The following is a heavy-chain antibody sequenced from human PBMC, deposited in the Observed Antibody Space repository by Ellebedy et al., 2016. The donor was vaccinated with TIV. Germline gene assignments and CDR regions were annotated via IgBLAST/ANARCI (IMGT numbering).Heavy chain of an antibody. V-gene: IGHV3-11*06. Sequence: GESLKISXAASGFTFSDYYMSWIRQAPGKGLEWVSYISSSSSYTNYADSVKGRFTISRDNAKNSLYLQMNSLRAEDTAVYYCATWSSHFEYWGQGTLVTVSS. CDR3: ATWSSHFEY. J-gene: IGHJ4*02. CDR1: GFTFSDYY. D-gene: IGHD1-26*01. CDR2: ISSSSSYT.